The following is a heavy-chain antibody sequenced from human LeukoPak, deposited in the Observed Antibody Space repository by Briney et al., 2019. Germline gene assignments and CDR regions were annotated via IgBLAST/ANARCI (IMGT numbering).Heavy chain of an antibody. CDR3: ARGDYGDYRIFYTLFDF. D-gene: IGHD4-17*01. V-gene: IGHV5-51*01. CDR2: IYPGDSDT. CDR1: GYSFTSYW. Sequence: GESLKISCKGSGYSFTSYWIGWVRQLPGKRLEWMGIIYPGDSDTRYSPSFQGQVTISADRSISTAYLQWSSLKASDTAMCYCARGDYGDYRIFYTLFDFWGQGTLVTVSS. J-gene: IGHJ4*02.